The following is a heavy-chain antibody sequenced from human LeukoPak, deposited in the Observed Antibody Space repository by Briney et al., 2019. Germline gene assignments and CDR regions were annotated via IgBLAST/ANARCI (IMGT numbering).Heavy chain of an antibody. Sequence: GGSLRLSCAASGFTFSSYGMHWVRQAPGKGLEWVAVIWYGGSNKYYADSVKGRFTISRDNSKNTLYLQMNSLRAEDTAVYYCAKSTIAAAGNGPPDYWGQGTLVTVSS. CDR1: GFTFSSYG. J-gene: IGHJ4*02. D-gene: IGHD6-13*01. CDR2: IWYGGSNK. V-gene: IGHV3-30*02. CDR3: AKSTIAAAGNGPPDY.